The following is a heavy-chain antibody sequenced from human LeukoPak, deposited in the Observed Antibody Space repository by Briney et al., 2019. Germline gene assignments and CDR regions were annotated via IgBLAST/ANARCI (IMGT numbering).Heavy chain of an antibody. V-gene: IGHV3-21*01. J-gene: IGHJ6*02. D-gene: IGHD4-11*01. CDR2: ISSSSDYI. CDR1: GFTFSNYA. CDR3: ARDIFYSNGYYGMDV. Sequence: GGSLRLSCAASGFTFSNYAMTWVRQAPGKGLEWVSSISSSSDYIYYGRFTISRDNAKNSLYLQMNSLRAEDTAVYYCARDIFYSNGYYGMDVWGQGTTVTVSS.